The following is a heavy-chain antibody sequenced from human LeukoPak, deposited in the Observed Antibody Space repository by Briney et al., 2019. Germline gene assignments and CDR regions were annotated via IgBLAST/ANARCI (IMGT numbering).Heavy chain of an antibody. V-gene: IGHV3-30*03. J-gene: IGHJ4*02. D-gene: IGHD5-18*01. Sequence: GRSLRLSCAVSGFTFSNYGMHWVRQAPGKGLEWVAVISYDGSNKYYADSVKGRFTISRDNSKNTLYLQVGSLRVEDMGVYYCARITEGYSYGGYFDYWGQGTLVTVSS. CDR3: ARITEGYSYGGYFDY. CDR1: GFTFSNYG. CDR2: ISYDGSNK.